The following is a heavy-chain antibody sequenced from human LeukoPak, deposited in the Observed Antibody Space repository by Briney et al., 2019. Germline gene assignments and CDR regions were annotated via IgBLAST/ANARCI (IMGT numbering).Heavy chain of an antibody. D-gene: IGHD5-12*01. CDR1: GYSFSSYW. CDR3: ARHEATGPGSFDY. V-gene: IGHV5-51*01. J-gene: IGHJ4*01. CDR2: IYPGDSDT. Sequence: AESLKSSCKGAGYSFSSYWIGWVRQMPGKGLEWMGIIYPGDSDTRYSPSFQGQVTISADKSISTAYLQWSSLKASDTAMYYCARHEATGPGSFDYWGQGTLVTVSS.